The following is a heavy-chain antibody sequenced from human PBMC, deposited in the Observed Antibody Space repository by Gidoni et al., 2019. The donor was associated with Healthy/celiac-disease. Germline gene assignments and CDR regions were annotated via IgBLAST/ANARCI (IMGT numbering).Heavy chain of an antibody. CDR3: AGGGYSSSWYPRAYYYYYGMDV. CDR1: GGSFSGYY. J-gene: IGHJ6*02. D-gene: IGHD6-13*01. V-gene: IGHV4-34*01. CDR2: INHSGST. Sequence: QVQLQQWGAGLLKPSETLSRTCAVYGGSFSGYYWRWIRQPPGKGLEWIGEINHSGSTNYNPSLKSRVTISVDTSKNQFSLKLSSVTAADTAVYYCAGGGYSSSWYPRAYYYYYGMDVWGQGTTVTVSS.